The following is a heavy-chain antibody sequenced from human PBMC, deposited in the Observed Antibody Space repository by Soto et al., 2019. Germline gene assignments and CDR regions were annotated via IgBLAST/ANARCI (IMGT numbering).Heavy chain of an antibody. CDR1: GFTFSSYW. Sequence: GSLRLSCAASGFTFSSYWMSWVRQAPGKGLEWVANIKQDGSEKYYVDSVKGRFTISRDNAKNSLYLQMNSLRAEDTAVYYCARDSYYDFWSGYYYYYYGMDVWGQGTTVTSP. D-gene: IGHD3-3*01. CDR3: ARDSYYDFWSGYYYYYYGMDV. J-gene: IGHJ6*02. V-gene: IGHV3-7*05. CDR2: IKQDGSEK.